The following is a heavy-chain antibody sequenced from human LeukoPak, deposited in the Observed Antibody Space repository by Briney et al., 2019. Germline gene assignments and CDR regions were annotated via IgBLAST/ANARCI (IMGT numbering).Heavy chain of an antibody. D-gene: IGHD5-18*01. Sequence: SETLSLTCTVSGGSVSSGSYYWSWIRQPPGKGLEWIGYIYYSGSTNYNPSLKSRVTISVDTSKNQFSLKLSSVTAADTAVYYCARDRPLNGYLGWFDPWGQGTLVTVSS. CDR1: GGSVSSGSYY. CDR2: IYYSGST. J-gene: IGHJ5*02. CDR3: ARDRPLNGYLGWFDP. V-gene: IGHV4-61*01.